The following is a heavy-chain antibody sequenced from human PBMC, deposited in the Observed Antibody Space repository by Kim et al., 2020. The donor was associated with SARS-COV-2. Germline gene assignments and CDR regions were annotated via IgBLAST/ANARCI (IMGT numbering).Heavy chain of an antibody. D-gene: IGHD6-13*01. V-gene: IGHV3-11*06. CDR3: ARDLSAAAGVAEYFQH. J-gene: IGHJ1*01. Sequence: SVKGRFTISRDNAKNSLYLQMNSLRAEDTAVYYCARDLSAAAGVAEYFQHWGQGTLVTVSS.